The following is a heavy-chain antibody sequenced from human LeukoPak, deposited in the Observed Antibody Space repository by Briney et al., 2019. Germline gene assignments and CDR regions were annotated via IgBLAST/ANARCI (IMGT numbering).Heavy chain of an antibody. CDR1: GFTFDDYG. J-gene: IGHJ6*03. Sequence: GGSLRLSCAASGFTFDDYGMSWVRQAPGKGLEWVSGINWNGGSTGYADSVKGRFTISRDNAKNSLYLQMNSLRAEDTAVYYCARDKGVRGVMVYYYYYYMDVWGKGTTVTVSS. CDR3: ARDKGVRGVMVYYYYYYMDV. CDR2: INWNGGST. D-gene: IGHD3-10*01. V-gene: IGHV3-20*04.